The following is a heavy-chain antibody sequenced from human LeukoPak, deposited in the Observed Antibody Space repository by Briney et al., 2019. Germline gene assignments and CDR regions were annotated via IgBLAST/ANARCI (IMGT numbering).Heavy chain of an antibody. V-gene: IGHV3-23*01. D-gene: IGHD3-3*01. J-gene: IGHJ4*02. CDR1: GFTFSTYA. CDR2: ISGHGGTT. Sequence: PGGSLRLSCAASGFTFSTYAMSWVRQAPGKGLEWVSTISGHGGTTYYADSVKGRFTISRDNSKNTLYLQMNSLRAEDTAVYYCAKQEGARITIFGVVITHFDYWGQGTLVTVSS. CDR3: AKQEGARITIFGVVITHFDY.